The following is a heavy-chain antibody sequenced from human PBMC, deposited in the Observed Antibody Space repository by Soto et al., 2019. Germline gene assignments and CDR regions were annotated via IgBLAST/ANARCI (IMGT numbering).Heavy chain of an antibody. J-gene: IGHJ4*02. Sequence: QLQLQESGPGLVKPSETLSLTCTVSGGSISSSSYYWGWIRQPPGKGLEWIGSIYYSGSTYYNPSRKSRVTISVHTSKNQFSLKLSSVTAADTAVYYCARRNSYGDYAYLDYWVQGTLVTVSS. D-gene: IGHD4-17*01. CDR2: IYYSGST. CDR1: GGSISSSSYY. V-gene: IGHV4-39*01. CDR3: ARRNSYGDYAYLDY.